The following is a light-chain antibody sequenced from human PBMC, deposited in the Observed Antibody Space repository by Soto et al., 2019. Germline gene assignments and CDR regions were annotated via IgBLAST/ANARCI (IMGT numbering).Light chain of an antibody. CDR2: DAS. V-gene: IGKV1-5*01. Sequence: DIQMPQSPSTLSASVGDRVTITCRASQSISSWLAWYQQKQGKAPKLLIYDASSLESGVPSSFSGSGSGTECTLTCSSLQPDDFATSYCQQYKRYFWTLGQGTKVAI. J-gene: IGKJ1*01. CDR3: QQYKRYFWT. CDR1: QSISSW.